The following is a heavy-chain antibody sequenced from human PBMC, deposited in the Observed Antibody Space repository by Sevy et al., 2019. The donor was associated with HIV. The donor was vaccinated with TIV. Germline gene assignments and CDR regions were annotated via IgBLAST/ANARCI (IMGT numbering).Heavy chain of an antibody. CDR2: ISYDGSDK. CDR3: ARPRANYVDHYFFYAMDV. J-gene: IGHJ6*02. Sequence: GGSLRLSCAASGFAFTNYYAMNWVRQAPGKGLECVSLISYDGSDKYYEDSVKGRLTISRDNFKNTLYLQMNSLTTEDTAVYYCARPRANYVDHYFFYAMDVWGQGTTVTVSS. CDR1: GFAFTNYYA. V-gene: IGHV3-30-3*01. D-gene: IGHD4-17*01.